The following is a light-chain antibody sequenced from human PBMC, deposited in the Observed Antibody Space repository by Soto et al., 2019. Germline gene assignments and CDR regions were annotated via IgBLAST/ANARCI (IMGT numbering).Light chain of an antibody. J-gene: IGKJ1*01. V-gene: IGKV1-39*01. CDR1: QSISSY. CDR2: AAS. CDR3: QQSYSTPRT. Sequence: IQMTQFPSSLSASVGDRVTITCRASQSISSYLNWYQQKPGKAPKLLIYAASSLQSGVPSRFSGSGSGTDFTLTISSLQPEDFAIYYCQQSYSTPRTFGQGTKVEIK.